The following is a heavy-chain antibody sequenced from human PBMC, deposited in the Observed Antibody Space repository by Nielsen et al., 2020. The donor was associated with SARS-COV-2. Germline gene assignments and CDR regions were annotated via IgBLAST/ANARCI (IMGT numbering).Heavy chain of an antibody. J-gene: IGHJ6*02. V-gene: IGHV3-74*01. CDR3: ARDPNDFWSGYQPRYYYGMDV. CDR2: INSDGSST. D-gene: IGHD3-3*01. Sequence: WIRQPPGKGLVWVSRINSDGSSTSYADSAKGRFTISRDNSKNTLYLQMNSLRAEDTAVYYCARDPNDFWSGYQPRYYYGMDVWGQGTTVTVSS.